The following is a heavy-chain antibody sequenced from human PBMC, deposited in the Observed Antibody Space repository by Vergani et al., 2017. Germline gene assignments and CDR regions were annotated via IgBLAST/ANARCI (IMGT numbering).Heavy chain of an antibody. CDR1: GGSFSGYY. D-gene: IGHD3-10*01. CDR2: IYYSGST. J-gene: IGHJ5*02. V-gene: IGHV4-34*01. Sequence: QVQLQQWGAGLLKPSETLSLTCAVYGGSFSGYYWSWIRQPPGKGLEWIGYIYYSGSTYYNPSLKSRVTISVDTSKNQFSLKLSSVTAADTAVYYCARVWFGEYSPWGQGTLVTVSS. CDR3: ARVWFGEYSP.